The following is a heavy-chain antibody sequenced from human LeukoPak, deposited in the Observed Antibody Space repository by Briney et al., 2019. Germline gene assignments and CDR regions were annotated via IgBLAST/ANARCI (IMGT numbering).Heavy chain of an antibody. CDR1: GFIFSSYV. CDR2: ISVGGGDT. CDR3: AKLNLGEMAYFDS. D-gene: IGHD2-21*01. J-gene: IGHJ4*02. Sequence: PGGSLRLSCEASGFIFSSYVMGWVRQAPGKGLEWVSSISVGGGDTFTADSVKGRFTITRENSKSTLYLQMMGLRVEDTAIYYCAKLNLGEMAYFDSWGQGILAIVSS. V-gene: IGHV3-23*01.